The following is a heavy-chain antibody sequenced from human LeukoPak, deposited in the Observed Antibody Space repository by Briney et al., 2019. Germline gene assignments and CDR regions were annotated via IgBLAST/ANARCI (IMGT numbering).Heavy chain of an antibody. V-gene: IGHV4-34*01. J-gene: IGHJ4*02. CDR1: GASYNAYY. D-gene: IGHD3-3*01. CDR3: AVGITILGVAASFDS. Sequence: SETLSLTCAVYGASYNAYYWSWIRQPPGKGQEWIGDIDHRGTATYNPSLKSRLTISADASKNQFSLKLNSVTDADTAVYYCAVGITILGVAASFDSWGQGNLVIVSS. CDR2: IDHRGTA.